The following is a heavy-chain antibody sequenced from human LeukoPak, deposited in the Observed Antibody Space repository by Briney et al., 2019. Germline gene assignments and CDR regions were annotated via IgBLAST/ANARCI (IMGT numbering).Heavy chain of an antibody. CDR2: ISGSGGST. Sequence: GGSLRLSCAASGFTFSSYAMSWVRQAPGKGLEWVSAISGSGGSTYYADSVKGRFTISRDNSKNTLYLQMNSLRAEDTAVYYCAKGSITGTDDYYYYYYMDVWGKGTTVTVSS. CDR3: AKGSITGTDDYYYYYYMDV. CDR1: GFTFSSYA. V-gene: IGHV3-23*01. D-gene: IGHD1-20*01. J-gene: IGHJ6*03.